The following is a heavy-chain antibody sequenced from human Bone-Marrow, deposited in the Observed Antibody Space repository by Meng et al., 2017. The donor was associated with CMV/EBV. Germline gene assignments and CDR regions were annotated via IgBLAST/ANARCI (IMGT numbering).Heavy chain of an antibody. V-gene: IGHV4-4*02. CDR2: IYHSGST. CDR1: GGSISSNNW. D-gene: IGHD4-23*01. J-gene: IGHJ4*02. CDR3: ARDLGTVAPGY. Sequence: QVQLQESGPVLVKPSGTLSLTCAVSGGSISSNNWWSWVRQPPGKGLEWIGEIYHSGSTNYNPSLESRVTISVDKSKNQLSLKLNSVTAADTAVYYCARDLGTVAPGYWGQGTLVTVSS.